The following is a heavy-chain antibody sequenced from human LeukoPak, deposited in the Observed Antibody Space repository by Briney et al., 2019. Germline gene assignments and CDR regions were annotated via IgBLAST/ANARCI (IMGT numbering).Heavy chain of an antibody. CDR2: IWYDGGIK. Sequence: GGSLRLSCVASGFSFGLNTYGMQWVRQTPGKGLEWVAVIWYDGGIKYYGDAVKGRFTISRDNSKNTLYLQMDSLRGEDTAVYYCARVFWEKDGFIGAFDIWGQGTMVTVSS. CDR1: GFSFGLNTYG. CDR3: ARVFWEKDGFIGAFDI. V-gene: IGHV3-33*01. J-gene: IGHJ3*02. D-gene: IGHD3-3*01.